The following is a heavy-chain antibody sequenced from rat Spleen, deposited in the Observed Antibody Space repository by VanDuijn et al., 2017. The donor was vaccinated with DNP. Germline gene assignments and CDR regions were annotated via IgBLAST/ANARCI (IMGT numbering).Heavy chain of an antibody. CDR3: ARHTTGTLDY. CDR2: ISYDGSST. Sequence: EVQLVESGGGLVQPGRSLKFSCAASGFTFSDYAMAWVRQAPKKGLEWVATISYDGSSTYYRDSVKGRFTISRDNAKSTLYLQMDSLRSEDTATYYCARHTTGTLDYWGQGVMVTVSS. J-gene: IGHJ2*01. CDR1: GFTFSDYA. D-gene: IGHD1-7*01. V-gene: IGHV5-17*01.